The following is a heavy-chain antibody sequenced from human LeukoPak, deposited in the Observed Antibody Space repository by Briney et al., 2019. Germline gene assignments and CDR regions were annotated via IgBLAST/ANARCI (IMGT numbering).Heavy chain of an antibody. CDR3: ARYGSGSEEGWFDP. CDR1: GYPISSSNW. V-gene: IGHV4-28*01. Sequence: PSDTLSLTCAVSGYPISSSNWWGWIRQPPGKGLEWIGYIHHSGSTYYNPSLKSRVTMSVDTSKNQFSLKLSSVTAVDTAVYYCARYGSGSEEGWFDPWGQGTLVTVSS. CDR2: IHHSGST. D-gene: IGHD3-10*01. J-gene: IGHJ5*02.